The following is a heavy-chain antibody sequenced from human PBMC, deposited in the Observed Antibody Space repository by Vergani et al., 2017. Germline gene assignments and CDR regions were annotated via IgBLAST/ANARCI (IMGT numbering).Heavy chain of an antibody. D-gene: IGHD1-7*01. CDR2: INHSGST. Sequence: QLQLQQWGAGLLKPSESLSLTCAVYGGSFSGYYWSWIRQPPGKGLEWIGEINHSGSTNYNPSLKSRVTISVDTSKNQFSLKLSSVTAADTAVYYCARVLGWNYPYYYYGMDVWGQGTTVTVSS. CDR1: GGSFSGYY. J-gene: IGHJ6*02. V-gene: IGHV4-34*01. CDR3: ARVLGWNYPYYYYGMDV.